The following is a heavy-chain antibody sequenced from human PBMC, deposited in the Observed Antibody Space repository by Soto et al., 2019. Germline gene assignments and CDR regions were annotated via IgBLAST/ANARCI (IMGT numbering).Heavy chain of an antibody. CDR1: GGSISSYY. V-gene: IGHV4-59*01. CDR3: AREGGSPYFDY. D-gene: IGHD1-26*01. J-gene: IGHJ4*02. Sequence: SEMLSLTCTVSGGSISSYYWSWIRQPPGKGLEWIGYIYYSGSTNYNPSLKSRVTISVDTSKNQFSLKLSSVTAADTAVYYCAREGGSPYFDYWGQGTLVTVSS. CDR2: IYYSGST.